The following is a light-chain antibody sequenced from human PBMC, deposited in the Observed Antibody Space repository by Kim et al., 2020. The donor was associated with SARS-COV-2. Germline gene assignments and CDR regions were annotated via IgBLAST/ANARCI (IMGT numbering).Light chain of an antibody. V-gene: IGLV1-36*01. CDR3: AAWYGSLNVWV. Sequence: QRVTIACSGSYSNIGKNQLTWYQQHPGTAPQLLVYDDGPRPPGVIARCSACKSGASASLVTGGGHSAVEADYYCAAWYGSLNVWVFGGGTQLTVL. J-gene: IGLJ3*02. CDR1: YSNIGKNQ. CDR2: DDG.